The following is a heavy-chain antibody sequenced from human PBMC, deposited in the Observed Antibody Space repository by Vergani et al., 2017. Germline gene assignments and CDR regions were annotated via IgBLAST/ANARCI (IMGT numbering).Heavy chain of an antibody. J-gene: IGHJ4*02. CDR1: GGTFSSYT. D-gene: IGHD2-2*01. Sequence: QVQLVQSGAEVKKPGSSVKVSCKASGGTFSSYTISWVRQAPGQGLEWMGRIIPILGIANYAQKFQGRVTITADKSTSTAYMELSSLRSEDTAVYYCARGPICSSTSCYGSYFDHWGQGTLVTVSS. CDR2: IIPILGIA. V-gene: IGHV1-69*02. CDR3: ARGPICSSTSCYGSYFDH.